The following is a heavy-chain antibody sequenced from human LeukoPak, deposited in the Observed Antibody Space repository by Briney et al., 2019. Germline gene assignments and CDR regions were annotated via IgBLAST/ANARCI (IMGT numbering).Heavy chain of an antibody. J-gene: IGHJ4*02. D-gene: IGHD3-10*01. V-gene: IGHV3-33*01. CDR1: GFPFSSYG. Sequence: GGSLRLPCAASGFPFSSYGMHWVRQAPGKGLEWVAVIWYDGSNKYYADSVKDRFTISRDNSKNTLYLQMNSLRVEDTAVYYCARVQGRYFGSGSYLGVDHWGQGTLATVSS. CDR2: IWYDGSNK. CDR3: ARVQGRYFGSGSYLGVDH.